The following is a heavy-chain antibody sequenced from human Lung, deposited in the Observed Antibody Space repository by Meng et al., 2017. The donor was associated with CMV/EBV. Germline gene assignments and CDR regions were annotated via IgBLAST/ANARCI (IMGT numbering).Heavy chain of an antibody. V-gene: IGHV4-4*02. CDR3: ATRGYHYVDHY. D-gene: IGHD4-17*01. CDR2: MYHSGST. Sequence: QVQLQESGPGLVKPSGTLSLTCAVSGGSITNWWSWVRQHPGKGLEWIGEMYHSGSTNYNPSLKSRVTMSIDKSKNQFFLNLNSVTAADTAMYYCATRGYHYVDHYWGQGTLVTVSS. CDR1: GGSITNW. J-gene: IGHJ4*02.